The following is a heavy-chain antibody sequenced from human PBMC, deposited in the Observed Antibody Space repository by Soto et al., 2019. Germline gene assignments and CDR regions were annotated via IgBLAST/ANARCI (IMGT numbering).Heavy chain of an antibody. J-gene: IGHJ6*02. CDR2: IDPSDSYT. V-gene: IGHV5-10-1*01. D-gene: IGHD3-10*01. CDR3: ATRRLVRLWFGEVAPNRMDV. Sequence: GESLKISCKGSGYSFTSYWISWVRQMPGKGLEWMGRIDPSDSYTNYSPSLQGHVTITADKSISPAYLQWSSLKASDTSMYYCATRRLVRLWFGEVAPNRMDVWGQGTTVTFCS. CDR1: GYSFTSYW.